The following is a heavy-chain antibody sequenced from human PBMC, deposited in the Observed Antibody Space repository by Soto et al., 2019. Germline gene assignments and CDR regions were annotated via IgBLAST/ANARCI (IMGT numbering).Heavy chain of an antibody. V-gene: IGHV1-46*01. CDR2: INPSGGST. CDR3: ARGGVADYDILTEPDY. D-gene: IGHD3-9*01. J-gene: IGHJ4*02. Sequence: ASVKVSCKASGYTFTSYYMHWVRQAPGQGLEWMGIINPSGGSTSYAQKFQGRVTMTRDTSTSTVYMELSSLRSEDTAVYYCARGGVADYDILTEPDYWGQGTLVTVSS. CDR1: GYTFTSYY.